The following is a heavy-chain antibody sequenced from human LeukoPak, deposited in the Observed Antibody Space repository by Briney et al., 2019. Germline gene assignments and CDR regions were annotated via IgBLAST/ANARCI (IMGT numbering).Heavy chain of an antibody. Sequence: PGGSLRLSCAASGFTFSSYWMHWVRQAPGKGLVWVSRINSDGSSASYADSVKGRFSISRDNAKNTLYLQMNSLRAEDTAVYYCARGGSDYYGSGSYLWYFDLWGRGTLVTVSS. CDR1: GFTFSSYW. D-gene: IGHD3-10*01. J-gene: IGHJ2*01. CDR2: INSDGSSA. CDR3: ARGGSDYYGSGSYLWYFDL. V-gene: IGHV3-74*01.